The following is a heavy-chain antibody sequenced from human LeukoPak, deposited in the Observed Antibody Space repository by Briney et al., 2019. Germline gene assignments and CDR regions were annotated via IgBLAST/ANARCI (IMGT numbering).Heavy chain of an antibody. CDR2: IYYSGST. Sequence: SETLSLTCTVSGGSISSYYWSWIRQPPGKGLEWIGYIYYSGSTNYNPSLKSRVTISVDTPKNQFSLKLSSVTAADTAVYYCARGWLGELSNYYYYYYGMDVWGQGTTVTVSS. CDR1: GGSISSYY. V-gene: IGHV4-59*01. D-gene: IGHD3-10*01. J-gene: IGHJ6*02. CDR3: ARGWLGELSNYYYYYYGMDV.